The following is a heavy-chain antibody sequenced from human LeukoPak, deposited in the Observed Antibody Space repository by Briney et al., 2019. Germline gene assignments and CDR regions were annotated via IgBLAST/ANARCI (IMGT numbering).Heavy chain of an antibody. J-gene: IGHJ4*02. CDR3: ARMISSSFHY. V-gene: IGHV3-30*14. D-gene: IGHD6-6*01. Sequence: GGSLRLSCAASGFIFSSYAMHWVRQAPGKGLEWVAVISYDGSNKYYADSVKGRFTISRDNPKNTLYLQMNSLRAEDTAVYYCARMISSSFHYWGQGTLVTVSS. CDR1: GFIFSSYA. CDR2: ISYDGSNK.